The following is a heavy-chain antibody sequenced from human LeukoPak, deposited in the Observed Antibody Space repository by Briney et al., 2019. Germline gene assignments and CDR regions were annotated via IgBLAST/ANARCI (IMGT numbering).Heavy chain of an antibody. CDR2: IYPGDSDT. J-gene: IGHJ3*02. V-gene: IGHV5-51*01. CDR1: GYSFTSYW. Sequence: GESLKISRKGSGYSFTSYWIGWVRQMPGKGLEWMGIIYPGDSDTRYSPSFQGQVTISADKSISTAYLQWSSLKASDTAMYYCARQTRGGITMVRGVLSDAFDIWGQGTMVTVSS. CDR3: ARQTRGGITMVRGVLSDAFDI. D-gene: IGHD3-10*01.